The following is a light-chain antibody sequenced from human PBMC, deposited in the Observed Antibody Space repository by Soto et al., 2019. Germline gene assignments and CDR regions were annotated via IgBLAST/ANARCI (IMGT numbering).Light chain of an antibody. CDR2: EVS. Sequence: QSALTQPASVSGSPGQSITISWTGTSSDVGGYSYVSWYQQHPGKAPKLMIYEVSNRPSGVSNRFSGSKSGNTASLTISGLQAEDEADYYCSSYTSSSTRVFGTGTKLTAL. CDR1: SSDVGGYSY. J-gene: IGLJ1*01. CDR3: SSYTSSSTRV. V-gene: IGLV2-14*01.